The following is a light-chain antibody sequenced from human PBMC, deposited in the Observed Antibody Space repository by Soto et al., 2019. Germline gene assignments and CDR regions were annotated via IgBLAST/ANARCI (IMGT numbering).Light chain of an antibody. V-gene: IGKV1-39*01. CDR3: QQSYSTPFT. CDR1: QSINSY. Sequence: DIQMTQSPSSLSASVGDRLTITCRASQSINSYLNWYQQKPGKAPKLLIYAASSLQSGVPSRFSGSGSGTDFTLTISSLQPEDFVTYYCQQSYSTPFTFGPGTKVDIK. CDR2: AAS. J-gene: IGKJ3*01.